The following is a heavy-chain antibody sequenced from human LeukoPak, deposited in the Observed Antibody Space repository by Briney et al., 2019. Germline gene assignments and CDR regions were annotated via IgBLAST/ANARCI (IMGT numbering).Heavy chain of an antibody. J-gene: IGHJ4*02. CDR3: ASLTMVRGVRRYY. D-gene: IGHD3-10*01. Sequence: GGLLRLSCAASGFTFSSYRMSWVRQAAGEGLEWVSSISSSSSYKYYEDAVKGLITIARDNAKNSLYLQMNSLRAEDTAEYSCASLTMVRGVRRYYWGKGTLVTVSS. CDR2: ISSSSSYK. V-gene: IGHV3-21*01. CDR1: GFTFSSYR.